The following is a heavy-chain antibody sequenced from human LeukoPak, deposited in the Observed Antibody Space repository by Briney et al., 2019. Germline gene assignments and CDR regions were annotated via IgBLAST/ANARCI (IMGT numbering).Heavy chain of an antibody. CDR3: ARALSRYFDY. V-gene: IGHV6-1*01. J-gene: IGHJ4*02. CDR2: TYYRSKWYN. CDR1: GDSVSSNSAT. D-gene: IGHD5/OR15-5a*01. Sequence: SQTLSLTCAISGDSVSSNSATWNWIRQSPSRGIEWLGRTYYRSKWYNEYAPSVKGRIAFNPDTSKNQFSLQLNSVTPEDTAVYYCARALSRYFDYWGQGTLVAVSS.